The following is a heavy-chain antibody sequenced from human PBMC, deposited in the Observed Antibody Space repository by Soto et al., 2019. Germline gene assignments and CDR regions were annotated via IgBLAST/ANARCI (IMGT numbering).Heavy chain of an antibody. CDR2: ISAYNGNT. CDR1: GYTFTSYG. V-gene: IGHV1-18*01. CDR3: ARDGYCTNGVCYGGHYYYVMDV. J-gene: IGHJ6*02. D-gene: IGHD2-8*01. Sequence: GASVKVSCKASGYTFTSYGISWVRQAPGQGLERMGWISAYNGNTNYAQKLQGRVTMTTDTSTSTAYMELRSLRSDDTAVYYCARDGYCTNGVCYGGHYYYVMDVWGQGTTVTVSS.